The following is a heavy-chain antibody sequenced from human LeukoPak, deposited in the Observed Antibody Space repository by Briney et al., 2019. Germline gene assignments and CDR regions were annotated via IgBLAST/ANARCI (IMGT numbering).Heavy chain of an antibody. V-gene: IGHV1-46*01. Sequence: ASVKVSCKASGYTFTTYYMHWVRQAPGQGLEWIGIINPSGGSTSYTQKFQGRVTMTRDTYTSTVYMELSSLRSEDTAVYYCARDRRDYFDSRGYYYPLGYWGQGTLVTVSS. CDR3: ARDRRDYFDSRGYYYPLGY. D-gene: IGHD3-22*01. CDR1: GYTFTTYY. CDR2: INPSGGST. J-gene: IGHJ4*02.